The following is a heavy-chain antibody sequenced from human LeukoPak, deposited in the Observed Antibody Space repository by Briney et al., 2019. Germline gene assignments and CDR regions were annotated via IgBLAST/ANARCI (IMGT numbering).Heavy chain of an antibody. Sequence: GGSLRLSCAASGFTVSNNYMSWVRQAPGKGLEWVSVIYSGGSTYYAGSVKGRFTISRDNSKNTLYVQMNSLRAEDTAVYYCAKESGSSTDFDYWGQGTLVTVSS. V-gene: IGHV3-53*01. CDR1: GFTVSNNY. J-gene: IGHJ4*02. CDR3: AKESGSSTDFDY. CDR2: IYSGGST. D-gene: IGHD2-2*01.